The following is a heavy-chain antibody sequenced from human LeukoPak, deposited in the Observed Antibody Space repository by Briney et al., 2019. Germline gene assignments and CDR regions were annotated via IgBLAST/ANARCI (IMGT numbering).Heavy chain of an antibody. D-gene: IGHD6-6*01. J-gene: IGHJ4*02. Sequence: GGSLRLSCAASGNYWMHWVRQAPGKGLVWVSHINSDGSWTSYADSVKGRFTISKDNSKNTLYLQMNSLRAEDTAVYYCAKGTPRGIAARPYYFDYWGQGTLVTVSS. CDR2: INSDGSWT. V-gene: IGHV3-74*01. CDR1: GNYW. CDR3: AKGTPRGIAARPYYFDY.